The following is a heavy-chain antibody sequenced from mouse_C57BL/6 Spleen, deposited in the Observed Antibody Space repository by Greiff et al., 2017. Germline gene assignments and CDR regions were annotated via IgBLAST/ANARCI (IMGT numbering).Heavy chain of an antibody. CDR3: AREGDYYGSSYEKENYFDY. CDR1: GYAFSSSW. D-gene: IGHD1-1*01. CDR2: IYPGDGDP. Sequence: QVQLQQSGPELVKPGASVKISCKASGYAFSSSWMNWVKQRPGKGLEWIGRIYPGDGDPNYNGKFKGKATLTADKSSSTAYMQLSSLSSEDSAVYFCAREGDYYGSSYEKENYFDYWGQGTTLTVSS. J-gene: IGHJ2*01. V-gene: IGHV1-82*01.